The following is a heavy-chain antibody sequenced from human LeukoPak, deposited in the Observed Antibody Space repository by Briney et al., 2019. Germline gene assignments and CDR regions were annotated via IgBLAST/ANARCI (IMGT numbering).Heavy chain of an antibody. CDR1: GFSFSTSA. V-gene: IGHV3-64D*08. Sequence: GGSLRLSCSASGFSFSTSAMHWVRQAPGKGLEYVSAVSSNGGSTFYGDSVKGRFTISRDNSKNTLYLQMSSLRPEDTAVYYCVKEHDYWAREPWSPSPQ. CDR3: VKEHDY. J-gene: IGHJ4*02. CDR2: VSSNGGST.